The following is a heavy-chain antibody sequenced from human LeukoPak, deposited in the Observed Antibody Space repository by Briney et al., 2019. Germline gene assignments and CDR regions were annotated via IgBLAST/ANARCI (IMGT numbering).Heavy chain of an antibody. CDR2: IWFDGIRK. CDR3: ARDHGSQDSGAWYVFDY. CDR1: GFTFSNYG. Sequence: GGSLRLSCAASGFTFSNYGMHWVRQVPGKGLEWVAAIWFDGIRKYYADSVKGRLTISRDNSKNTLYLQMNSLRADDTAEYFCARDHGSQDSGAWYVFDYWGRGTLVTVSS. V-gene: IGHV3-33*01. J-gene: IGHJ4*02. D-gene: IGHD6-19*01.